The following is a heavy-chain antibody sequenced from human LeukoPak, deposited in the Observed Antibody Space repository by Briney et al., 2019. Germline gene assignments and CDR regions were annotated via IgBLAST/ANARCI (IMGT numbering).Heavy chain of an antibody. V-gene: IGHV3-23*01. Sequence: GGSLGLFCAASGFTFSSYAMSWVRQAPGKGLEWVSAISGSGGSTYYADSVKGRFTISRDNSKNTLYLQMNSLRAEDTAVYYCAKVVPRYCSGGSCYPDYWGQGTLVTVSS. CDR1: GFTFSSYA. CDR2: ISGSGGST. D-gene: IGHD2-15*01. J-gene: IGHJ4*02. CDR3: AKVVPRYCSGGSCYPDY.